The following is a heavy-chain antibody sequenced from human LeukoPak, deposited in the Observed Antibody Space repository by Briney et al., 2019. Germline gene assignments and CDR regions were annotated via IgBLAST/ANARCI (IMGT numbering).Heavy chain of an antibody. Sequence: GGSLRLSCAAAGFTFTDYSMNWVRQAPGKGLEWVSTISSDSGHIYYADSMKGRFTISRDNAENSLYLQMNSLRAEDTAVYYCAKEGNPYYGGNSLGYFDYWGQGTLVTVSS. D-gene: IGHD4-23*01. CDR2: ISSDSGHI. V-gene: IGHV3-21*04. CDR3: AKEGNPYYGGNSLGYFDY. CDR1: GFTFTDYS. J-gene: IGHJ4*02.